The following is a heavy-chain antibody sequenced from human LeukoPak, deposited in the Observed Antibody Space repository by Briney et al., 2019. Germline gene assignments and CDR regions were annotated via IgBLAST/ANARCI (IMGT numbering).Heavy chain of an antibody. CDR3: ARAKAYSNYVDFDC. CDR1: GGSFSGYY. J-gene: IGHJ4*02. V-gene: IGHV4-34*01. CDR2: INHSGST. Sequence: SETLSLTCAVYGGSFSGYYWSWIRQPPGKGLEWIGEINHSGSTNYNPSLKSRVTISVDTSKNQFSLKLSSVTAADTAVYYCARAKAYSNYVDFDCWGQGTLVTVSS. D-gene: IGHD4-11*01.